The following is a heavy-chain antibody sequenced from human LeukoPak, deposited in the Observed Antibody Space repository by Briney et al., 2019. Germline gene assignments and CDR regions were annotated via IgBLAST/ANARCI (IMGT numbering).Heavy chain of an antibody. CDR3: ARGQRGQPWPTTPFGY. D-gene: IGHD5-18*01. CDR2: INHSGST. Sequence: PSETLSLTCAVYGGSFSGYYWSWIRQPPGKGLEWIGEINHSGSTDYNPSLKSRVTISVDTSKNQFSLKLSSVTAADTAVYYCARGQRGQPWPTTPFGYWGQGTLVTVSS. V-gene: IGHV4-34*01. J-gene: IGHJ4*02. CDR1: GGSFSGYY.